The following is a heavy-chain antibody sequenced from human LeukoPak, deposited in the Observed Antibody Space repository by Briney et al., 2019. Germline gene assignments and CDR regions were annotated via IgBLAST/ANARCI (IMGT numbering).Heavy chain of an antibody. J-gene: IGHJ4*02. D-gene: IGHD2-15*01. CDR1: GFTFSSYA. CDR2: ISYDGSNK. V-gene: IGHV3-30-3*01. Sequence: PGGSLRLSCAASGFTFSSYAMHWVRQAPGKGLEWVAVISYDGSNKYYADSVKGRFTISRDNSKNTLYLQMNSLSAEDTAVYYCARDTCSGGSCYSDYWGQGTLVTVSS. CDR3: ARDTCSGGSCYSDY.